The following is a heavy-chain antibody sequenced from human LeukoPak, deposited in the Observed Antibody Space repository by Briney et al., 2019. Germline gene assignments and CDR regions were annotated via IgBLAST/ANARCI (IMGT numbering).Heavy chain of an antibody. CDR2: IYTSGST. J-gene: IGHJ3*01. D-gene: IGHD3-10*02. CDR1: GVSISSGRYY. Sequence: SETLSLTCTVSGVSISSGRYYWSWIRQPAGKGLEWIGRIYTSGSTNYNPSLKSRVTISVDTSKNQFSLNLNSVTAADAAVYFCARQGYVLNGGAFDFWGQGTMVTVSS. CDR3: ARQGYVLNGGAFDF. V-gene: IGHV4-61*02.